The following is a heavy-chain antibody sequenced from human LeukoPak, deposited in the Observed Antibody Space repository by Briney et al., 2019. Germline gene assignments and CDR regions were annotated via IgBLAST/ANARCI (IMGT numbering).Heavy chain of an antibody. CDR2: IKQDGSER. J-gene: IGHJ4*02. Sequence: PGGSLRLSCVASGLTLRTYWMSWVRQAPGKGLEWVANIKQDGSERYYGDSVKGRFTISRDNDKNSLYLQMNSLRAEDTAMYYCASLLGERTLFDNRGQGTLVTVSS. CDR3: ASLLGERTLFDN. CDR1: GLTLRTYW. D-gene: IGHD1-1*01. V-gene: IGHV3-7*01.